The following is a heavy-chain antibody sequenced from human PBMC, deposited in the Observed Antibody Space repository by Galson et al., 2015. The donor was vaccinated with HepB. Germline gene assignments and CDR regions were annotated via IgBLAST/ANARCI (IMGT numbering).Heavy chain of an antibody. Sequence: LSLTCAVSGGSISSSNWWSWVRQPPGKGLEWIGYIYYSGSTNYNPSLKSRVTISVDTSKNQFSLKLSSVTAADTAVYYCASSMVRGVMQMEAFDIGAQGTMVTVSS. J-gene: IGHJ3*02. V-gene: IGHV4-4*02. CDR3: ASSMVRGVMQMEAFDI. CDR2: IYYSGST. D-gene: IGHD3-10*01. CDR1: GGSISSSNW.